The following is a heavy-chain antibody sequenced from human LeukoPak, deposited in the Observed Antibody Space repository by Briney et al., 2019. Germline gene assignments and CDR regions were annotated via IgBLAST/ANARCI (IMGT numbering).Heavy chain of an antibody. CDR3: ARGQGRLSPLDY. CDR1: GGSFSGNY. V-gene: IGHV4-34*01. D-gene: IGHD1-1*01. J-gene: IGHJ4*02. Sequence: SETLSLTCTVYGGSFSGNYWSWIRQPPAQGLEWMGEINQSGSTNHNPSLKRLVTISVDTSKNQFSLKQSSVTAADTAVYYCARGQGRLSPLDYWGQGTLVTVSS. CDR2: INQSGST.